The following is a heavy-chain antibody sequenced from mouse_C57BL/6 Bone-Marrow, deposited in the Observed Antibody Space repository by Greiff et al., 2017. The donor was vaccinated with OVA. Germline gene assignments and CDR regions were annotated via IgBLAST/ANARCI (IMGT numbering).Heavy chain of an antibody. V-gene: IGHV1-69*01. CDR3: ARAANVRDYDGSSYYWYFDV. CDR2: IDPSDSYT. J-gene: IGHJ1*03. CDR1: GYTFTSYW. D-gene: IGHD1-1*01. Sequence: QVQLQQPGAELVMPGASVKLSCKASGYTFTSYWMHWVKQRPGQGLEWIGEIDPSDSYTTYNQKFKGKSTLTVDTSSSTAYMQLSSLTSEDAAIYYCARAANVRDYDGSSYYWYFDVWGTGTTVTVSS.